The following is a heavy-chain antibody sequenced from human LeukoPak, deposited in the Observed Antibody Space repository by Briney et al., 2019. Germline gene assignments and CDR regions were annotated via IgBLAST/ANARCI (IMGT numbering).Heavy chain of an antibody. V-gene: IGHV3-74*01. CDR2: INSDGRST. J-gene: IGHJ4*02. Sequence: PGGSLRLSCTASGFTFSSYWMHWVRQAPGKGLVWVSRINSDGRSTTYADSVKGRFTISRDNAKNTLYLQMNSLTPEDTAVYFCARGEAFCDYWGQGALVTVSS. CDR3: ARGEAFCDY. CDR1: GFTFSSYW.